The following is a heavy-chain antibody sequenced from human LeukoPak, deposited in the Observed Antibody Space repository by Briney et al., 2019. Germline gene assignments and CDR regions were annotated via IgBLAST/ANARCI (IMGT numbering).Heavy chain of an antibody. V-gene: IGHV3-74*03. CDR3: AREGRVSGYDFDC. J-gene: IGHJ4*02. Sequence: GGFLRLSCAASGFTFSSYWMHWVRQAPGKGLVWVTRINSDGSSITYADSVKGRFTISRDNAKNTLFLQMNSLRVEDTAVYYCAREGRVSGYDFDCWGQGTLVTVSS. D-gene: IGHD5-12*01. CDR2: INSDGSSI. CDR1: GFTFSSYW.